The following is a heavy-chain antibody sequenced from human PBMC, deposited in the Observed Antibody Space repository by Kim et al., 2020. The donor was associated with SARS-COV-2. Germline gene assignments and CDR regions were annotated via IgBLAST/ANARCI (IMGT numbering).Heavy chain of an antibody. J-gene: IGHJ4*02. Sequence: GDTRYDQKLQNRVTMTTDTSTSTAYMELRSLRSDDSAVYYCARGQYYFDYWGQGTLVTVSS. D-gene: IGHD6-19*01. CDR2: GDT. V-gene: IGHV1-18*01. CDR3: ARGQYYFDY.